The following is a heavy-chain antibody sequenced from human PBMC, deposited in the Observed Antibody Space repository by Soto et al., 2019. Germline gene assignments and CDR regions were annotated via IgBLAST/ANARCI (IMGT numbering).Heavy chain of an antibody. J-gene: IGHJ4*02. CDR1: GFTFSNYA. V-gene: IGHV3-30*18. D-gene: IGHD3-9*01. Sequence: GSLRLSCAASGFTFSNYAMHWVRQAPGKGLEWVAVISYDGSNKYYADSVKGRFTISRDNSKNTLYLQMNRLRAEDTAVYYCAKAPNFDWLSHFDYWGQGTLVTV. CDR3: AKAPNFDWLSHFDY. CDR2: ISYDGSNK.